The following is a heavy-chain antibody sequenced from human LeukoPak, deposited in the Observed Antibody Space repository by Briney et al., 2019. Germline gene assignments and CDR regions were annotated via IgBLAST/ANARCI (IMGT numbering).Heavy chain of an antibody. CDR1: GFTFSSYA. CDR2: ILYDGSNK. Sequence: GRSLRLSCAASGFTFSSYAMHWVHQAPGKGLEWVAVILYDGSNKYYADSVKGRFTISRDNSKNTLYLQMNSLRAEDTAVYYCARDPSYSSRRGFYGMDVWGQGTTVTVSS. D-gene: IGHD6-13*01. J-gene: IGHJ6*02. V-gene: IGHV3-30-3*01. CDR3: ARDPSYSSRRGFYGMDV.